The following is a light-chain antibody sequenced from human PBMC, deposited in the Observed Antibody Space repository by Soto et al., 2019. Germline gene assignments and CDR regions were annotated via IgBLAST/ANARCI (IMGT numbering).Light chain of an antibody. Sequence: EIVLTQSPGTLSLSPGERATLSCRASQSVSSKYLAWYQQKPGQAPRVLIYGTSIRASGVPERFSGGGSGTDFTLTISSLQPEDFATYYCQQSYSSPPTFGQGTKVEIK. CDR2: GTS. CDR3: QQSYSSPPT. J-gene: IGKJ1*01. V-gene: IGKV3-20*01. CDR1: QSVSSKY.